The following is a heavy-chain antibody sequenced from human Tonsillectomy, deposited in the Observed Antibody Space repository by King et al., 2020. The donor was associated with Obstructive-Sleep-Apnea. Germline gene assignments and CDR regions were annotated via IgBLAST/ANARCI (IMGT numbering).Heavy chain of an antibody. V-gene: IGHV3-11*01. D-gene: IGHD2-15*01. CDR1: EFTFSDYD. J-gene: IGHJ4*02. CDR3: ARRGSGSCWPFFDY. Sequence: VQLVESGGGFVKPGGSLRLSCAASEFTFSDYDMSWIRQAPGKGLECLSYISSSGYTIYYADSVKGRFTISRDYAKNSLYLQMDSLRDEDTAVYFCARRGSGSCWPFFDYWGQGTLVTVCS. CDR2: ISSSGYTI.